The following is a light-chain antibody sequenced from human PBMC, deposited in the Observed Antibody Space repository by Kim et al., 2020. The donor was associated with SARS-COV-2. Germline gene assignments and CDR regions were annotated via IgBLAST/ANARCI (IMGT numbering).Light chain of an antibody. CDR1: SSDVGSYNY. CDR2: AVS. Sequence: QSVVTQPASVSGSPGQSITISCTGTSSDVGSYNYVSWYQQHPGKAPKLMIYAVSNRPSGVSNRFSGSKSGNTASLTISGLQAEDEADYSCSSYTRSSTNYVFGTGTKVTVL. V-gene: IGLV2-14*03. J-gene: IGLJ1*01. CDR3: SSYTRSSTNYV.